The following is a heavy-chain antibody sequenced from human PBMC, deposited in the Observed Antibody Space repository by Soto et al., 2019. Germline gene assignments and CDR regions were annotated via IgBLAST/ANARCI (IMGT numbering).Heavy chain of an antibody. CDR1: GFTISDYY. CDR2: ISSSGSTI. V-gene: IGHV3-11*01. CDR3: ARPRKVSGGGCYVDY. J-gene: IGHJ4*02. Sequence: QVQLVESGGGLVTPGGSLRLSCAASGFTISDYYMSWIRQAPGKGLEWVSYISSSGSTIYYADPVKGRFTISRDNTKNSLFLQMNSLRAEDTAVYYCARPRKVSGGGCYVDYWGQGTLVTVSS. D-gene: IGHD2-15*01.